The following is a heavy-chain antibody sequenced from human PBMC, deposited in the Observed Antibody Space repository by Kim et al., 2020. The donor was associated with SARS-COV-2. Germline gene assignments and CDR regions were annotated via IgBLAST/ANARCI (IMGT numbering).Heavy chain of an antibody. D-gene: IGHD3-16*01. V-gene: IGHV3-74*01. Sequence: GGSLRLSCAASGFTFSRYWMHWVRQGPGKGLVWVSRIKGDGSSTSYADSVEGRFTISRDNARNTLYLQMNSLRAEDTAVYYCARVGGGLRPDIWGQGTRVTVSS. CDR3: ARVGGGLRPDI. J-gene: IGHJ3*02. CDR2: IKGDGSST. CDR1: GFTFSRYW.